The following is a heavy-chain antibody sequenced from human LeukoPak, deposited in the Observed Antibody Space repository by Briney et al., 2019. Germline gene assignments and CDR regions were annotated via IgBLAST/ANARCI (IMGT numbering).Heavy chain of an antibody. J-gene: IGHJ3*02. CDR3: ARGYGDIAFDI. CDR1: GYSISSGYY. V-gene: IGHV4-38-2*02. Sequence: PSQTLSLTCTVSGYSISSGYYWGWIRQPPGKGLEWIGSIYHSGSTYYNPSLKSRVTISVDTSKNQFSLKLSSVTAADTAVYYCARGYGDIAFDIWGQGTMVTVSS. CDR2: IYHSGST. D-gene: IGHD4-17*01.